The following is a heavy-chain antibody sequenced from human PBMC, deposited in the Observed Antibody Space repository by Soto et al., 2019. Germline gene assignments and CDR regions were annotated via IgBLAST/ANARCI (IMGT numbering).Heavy chain of an antibody. Sequence: QITLKESGPTLVKPTQTLTLTCTFSGFSLSTSGVGVGWIRQPPGKALEWLALIYWDDDKRYSPSLKSRLTITKDTSKNQVVLTMTNMDPVDTATYYCAHRTGGYYDRSGYYRYLYYFDYWGQGTLVTVSS. CDR1: GFSLSTSGVG. D-gene: IGHD3-22*01. CDR2: IYWDDDK. J-gene: IGHJ4*02. CDR3: AHRTGGYYDRSGYYRYLYYFDY. V-gene: IGHV2-5*02.